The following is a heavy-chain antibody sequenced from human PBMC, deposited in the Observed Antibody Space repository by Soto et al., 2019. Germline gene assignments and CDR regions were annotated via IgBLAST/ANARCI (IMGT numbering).Heavy chain of an antibody. Sequence: PGGSLRLSCAASGLTFRSYGMHWVRQAPGKGLEWVAVISYDGSEKYYADSVKGRFTISRDNSKNTLYLQMNTLRVEDTAVYYCAKDQTIFGVVPGDSWGQGTLVTVSS. CDR3: AKDQTIFGVVPGDS. V-gene: IGHV3-30*18. J-gene: IGHJ4*02. CDR2: ISYDGSEK. D-gene: IGHD3-3*01. CDR1: GLTFRSYG.